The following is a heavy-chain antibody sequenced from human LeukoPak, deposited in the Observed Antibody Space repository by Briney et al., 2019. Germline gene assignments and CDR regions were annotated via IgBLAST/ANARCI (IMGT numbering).Heavy chain of an antibody. Sequence: PRASVKVSCKASGYTFTSYAMNWVRQAPGQGLEWMGWINTNTGNPTYAQGFTGRFVFSLDTSVSTAYLQISSLKAEDTAVYYCARERDSSGYYSPPLDYWGQGTLVTVSS. CDR3: ARERDSSGYYSPPLDY. V-gene: IGHV7-4-1*02. D-gene: IGHD3-22*01. CDR1: GYTFTSYA. J-gene: IGHJ4*02. CDR2: INTNTGNP.